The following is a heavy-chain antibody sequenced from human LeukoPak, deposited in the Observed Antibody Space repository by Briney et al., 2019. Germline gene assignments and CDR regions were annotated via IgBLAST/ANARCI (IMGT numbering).Heavy chain of an antibody. CDR2: ISGSRTYI. Sequence: NSGGSLRLSCATSGFTFMSYTMKWIRQAPGKGLEWVSSISGSRTYIYYADSVKGPSTISQDSPKNSVHLQMNSLRAEDTAVYYCAREPPSTVLNWFDPWGQGTLVTVSS. J-gene: IGHJ5*02. CDR1: GFTFMSYT. D-gene: IGHD4-17*01. V-gene: IGHV3-21*01. CDR3: AREPPSTVLNWFDP.